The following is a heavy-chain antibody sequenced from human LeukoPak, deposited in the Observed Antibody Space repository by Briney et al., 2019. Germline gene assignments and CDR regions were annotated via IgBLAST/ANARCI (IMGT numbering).Heavy chain of an antibody. CDR1: GFTFSNYW. D-gene: IGHD6-13*01. J-gene: IGHJ4*02. CDR2: IKQDGSEK. Sequence: PGGSLRLSCAASGFTFSNYWMSWVRQAPGKGLEWVANIKQDGSEKYYEDSVKGRFTISRDNAKNSLYLEMNSLRAEDTAVYYCARWDGSWYYWGQGTLVTVSS. CDR3: ARWDGSWYY. V-gene: IGHV3-7*04.